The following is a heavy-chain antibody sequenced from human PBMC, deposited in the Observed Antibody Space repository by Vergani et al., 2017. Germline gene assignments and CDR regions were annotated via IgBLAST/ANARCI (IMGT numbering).Heavy chain of an antibody. CDR1: GFTFSSYG. V-gene: IGHV3-33*01. CDR3: ARDSAQQLVHVFLPTYGMDV. Sequence: QVQLVESGGGVVQPGRSLRLSCAASGFTFSSYGMHWVRQAPGKGLEWVAVIWYDGSNKYYADSVKGRFTISRDNSKNTLYLQMNSLRAEDTAVYYCARDSAQQLVHVFLPTYGMDVWGQGTTVTVSS. D-gene: IGHD6-13*01. J-gene: IGHJ6*02. CDR2: IWYDGSNK.